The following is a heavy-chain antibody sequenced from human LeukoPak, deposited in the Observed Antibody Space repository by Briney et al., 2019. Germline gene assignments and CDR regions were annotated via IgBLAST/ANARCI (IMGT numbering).Heavy chain of an antibody. V-gene: IGHV1-2*02. CDR2: INPYSGGT. Sequence: GASVKVSCKASGYTFTGYYMHWVRQAPGQGLEWMGWINPYSGGTHYALIFQDRVTMTRDTSISTAYMELSRLRSDDTAVYYCARDVFGELLMSHWFDPWGQGALVTVSS. CDR1: GYTFTGYY. D-gene: IGHD3-10*02. CDR3: ARDVFGELLMSHWFDP. J-gene: IGHJ5*02.